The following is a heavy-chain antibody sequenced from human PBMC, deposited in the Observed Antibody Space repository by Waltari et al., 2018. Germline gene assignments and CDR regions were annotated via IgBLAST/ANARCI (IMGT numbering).Heavy chain of an antibody. D-gene: IGHD3-10*01. CDR1: GGSISSGGYY. V-gene: IGHV4-31*03. CDR3: ARAPRPPGRGVMGWFDP. Sequence: QVQLQESGPGLVKPSQTLSLTCTVSGGSISSGGYYWSWIRQHPGKGLEWIGYIYYSGSTYDNPSRKSRVTISVDTSKNQFSLKLSSVTAADTAVDYCARAPRPPGRGVMGWFDPWGQGTLVTVSA. J-gene: IGHJ5*02. CDR2: IYYSGST.